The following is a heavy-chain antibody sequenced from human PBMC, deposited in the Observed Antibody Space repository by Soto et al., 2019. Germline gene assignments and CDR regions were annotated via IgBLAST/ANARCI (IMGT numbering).Heavy chain of an antibody. J-gene: IGHJ5*02. D-gene: IGHD3-3*02. CDR1: GCPIRNRTYD. V-gene: IGHV4-39*01. Sequence: SEGLTVPSSRVGCPIRNRTYDWVRSPPPPGKGLEWIGSIYYSGSTYYNPSLKSRFTISVDTSKNQFSLKPSSVTAADTAVYYCASPQIAFYNWFDPWGQG. CDR2: IYYSGST. CDR3: ASPQIAFYNWFDP.